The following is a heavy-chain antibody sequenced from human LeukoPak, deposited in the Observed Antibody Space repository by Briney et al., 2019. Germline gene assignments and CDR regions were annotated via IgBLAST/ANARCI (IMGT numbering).Heavy chain of an antibody. D-gene: IGHD3-10*01. Sequence: GGSLRFSCAASGFTFSSYAMSWVRQAPGKGLEGGSAISGSGGRTYYADSVKGRFTISRDNSKNTLYLQMNSLRAEDTAVYYCAKELVRDYYGSGSYFDYWGQGTLVTVSS. J-gene: IGHJ4*02. CDR1: GFTFSSYA. CDR2: ISGSGGRT. V-gene: IGHV3-23*01. CDR3: AKELVRDYYGSGSYFDY.